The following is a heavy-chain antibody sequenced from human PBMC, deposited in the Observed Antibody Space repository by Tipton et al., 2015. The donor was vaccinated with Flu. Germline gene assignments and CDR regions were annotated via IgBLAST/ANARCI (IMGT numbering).Heavy chain of an antibody. CDR1: GGSISSYY. CDR2: IYHSGST. D-gene: IGHD5-12*01. V-gene: IGHV4-59*01. Sequence: PGLVKPSETLSLTCTVSGGSISSYYWNWIRQPPGKGLEWIGYIYHSGSTNYNPSLKSRVTISVDTSKNQFSLNLTSVTAADAAVYYCARVRGWATLPTQGYYYAMDVWGQGTTVNVSS. J-gene: IGHJ6*02. CDR3: ARVRGWATLPTQGYYYAMDV.